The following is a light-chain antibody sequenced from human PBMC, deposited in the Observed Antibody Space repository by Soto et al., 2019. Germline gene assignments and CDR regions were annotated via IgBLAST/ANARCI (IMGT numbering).Light chain of an antibody. CDR1: SSNIGNNY. J-gene: IGLJ2*01. V-gene: IGLV1-51*01. CDR2: DNN. CDR3: GTWDSSLSVVV. Sequence: QSVLTQPPSVSAAPGQKFTISCSGSSSNIGNNYVSWYQHLPGTAPKLLIYDNNKRPSGIPDRFSGSKSGTSATLGITGLQTGDEADYYCGTWDSSLSVVVFGGGTQLTVL.